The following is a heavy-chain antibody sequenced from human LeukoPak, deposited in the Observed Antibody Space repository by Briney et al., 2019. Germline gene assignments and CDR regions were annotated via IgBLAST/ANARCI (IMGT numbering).Heavy chain of an antibody. CDR3: ARDLMDTGFDY. V-gene: IGHV3-7*01. Sequence: GRSLRLSCAASGFTFNSYATHWVRQAPGKGLEWVANIKQDGSEKYYVDSVKGRFTISRDNAKNSLYLQMNSLRAEDTAVYYCARDLMDTGFDYWGQGTLVTVSS. J-gene: IGHJ4*02. D-gene: IGHD5-18*01. CDR1: GFTFNSYA. CDR2: IKQDGSEK.